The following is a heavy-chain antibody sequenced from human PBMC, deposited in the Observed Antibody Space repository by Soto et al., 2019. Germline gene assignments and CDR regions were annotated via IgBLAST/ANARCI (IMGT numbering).Heavy chain of an antibody. V-gene: IGHV3-48*02. CDR3: ARVSNTWEDDY. CDR2: ISRGSDTI. J-gene: IGHJ4*02. D-gene: IGHD1-26*01. Sequence: EVQLVESGGGLVQPGGSLRLSWVVSGFTFSDYGVNWVRQAPGKGLERVSYISRGSDTIYYADSVKGRFTISRDNAKNSLFLQMNNLRDEDTALYYCARVSNTWEDDYWGQGTLVTVSS. CDR1: GFTFSDYG.